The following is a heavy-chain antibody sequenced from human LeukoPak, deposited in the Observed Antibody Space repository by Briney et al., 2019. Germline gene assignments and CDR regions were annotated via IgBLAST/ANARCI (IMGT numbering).Heavy chain of an antibody. J-gene: IGHJ4*02. D-gene: IGHD5-18*01. CDR3: ARRDTAMVKSFDY. Sequence: SETLSLTCAVYGGSFSGYYWSWIRQPPGKGLEWIGEINHSGSTNYNPSLKSRVTISVDTSKNQFSLKLSSVTAADTAVYYCARRDTAMVKSFDYWGQGTLVTVSS. CDR1: GGSFSGYY. CDR2: INHSGST. V-gene: IGHV4-34*01.